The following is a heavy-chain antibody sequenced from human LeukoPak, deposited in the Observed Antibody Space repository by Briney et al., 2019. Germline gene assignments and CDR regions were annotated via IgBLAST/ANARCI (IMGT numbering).Heavy chain of an antibody. D-gene: IGHD5/OR15-5a*01. CDR2: ISYDGGNI. J-gene: IGHJ4*02. Sequence: GGSLRLSCQTCGLTFQHYAMLRVRQAPGKGLEWVSLISYDGGNINYADSVKGRFTVSRDNSKDTLYLQMSSLRAEDTAVYYCASDSPFTKGWAQKLYEYWGQGALVTVSS. V-gene: IGHV3-30-3*01. CDR1: GLTFQHYA. CDR3: ASDSPFTKGWAQKLYEY.